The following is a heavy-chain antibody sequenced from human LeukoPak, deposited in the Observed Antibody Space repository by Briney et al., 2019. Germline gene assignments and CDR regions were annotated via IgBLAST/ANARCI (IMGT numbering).Heavy chain of an antibody. V-gene: IGHV4-59*01. D-gene: IGHD3-10*01. CDR3: AARDGARIDY. CDR2: IYYSGST. CDR1: GGSISSYY. Sequence: PSETLSLTCTVSGGSISSYYWSWIRQPPGKGLEWIGYIYYSGSTNYNPSLKSRVTISVDTSKNQFSLKLSSVTAADTAVYYCAARDGARIDYWGQGTLVTVSS. J-gene: IGHJ4*02.